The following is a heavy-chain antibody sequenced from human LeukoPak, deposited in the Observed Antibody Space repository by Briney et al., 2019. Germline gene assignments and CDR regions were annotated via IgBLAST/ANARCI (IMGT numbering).Heavy chain of an antibody. J-gene: IGHJ3*02. CDR3: ARAVARPHGAFDI. V-gene: IGHV1-2*02. CDR1: GYTFTGYY. D-gene: IGHD6-19*01. CDR2: INPNSGGT. Sequence: ASVKVSCKASGYTFTGYYMHWVRQAPGQGLEWMGWINPNSGGTNYAQKFQGRVTMTRDTSISTAYMELSRLRSDDTAVYYCARAVARPHGAFDIWGQGTMVTVSS.